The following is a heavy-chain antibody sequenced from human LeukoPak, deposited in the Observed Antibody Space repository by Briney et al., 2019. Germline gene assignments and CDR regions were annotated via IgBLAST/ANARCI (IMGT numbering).Heavy chain of an antibody. CDR2: MNPNSGNT. V-gene: IGHV1-8*03. D-gene: IGHD3-22*01. J-gene: IGHJ6*04. CDR3: ARVGDYYDSSGYYRPQTGMDV. CDR1: GYTFTSYD. Sequence: ASVKVSCKASGYTFTSYDINWVRRATGQGLEWMGWMNPNSGNTGYAQKFQGRVTITRNTSISTAYMELSSLRSEDTAVYYCARVGDYYDSSGYYRPQTGMDVWGKGTTVTVSS.